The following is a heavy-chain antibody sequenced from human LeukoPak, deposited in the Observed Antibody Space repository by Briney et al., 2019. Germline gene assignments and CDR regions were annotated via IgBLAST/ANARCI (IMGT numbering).Heavy chain of an antibody. CDR3: ARDYPHYSSSYHDAFDI. Sequence: GASVKVSCKASGGTFSSYAISWVRQAPGQGLEWMGGIIPIFGTANYAQKFQGRVTITADESTSTAYMELSSLRSEDTAVYYCARDYPHYSSSYHDAFDIWGQGTMVTVSS. CDR1: GGTFSSYA. CDR2: IIPIFGTA. V-gene: IGHV1-69*13. J-gene: IGHJ3*02. D-gene: IGHD6-6*01.